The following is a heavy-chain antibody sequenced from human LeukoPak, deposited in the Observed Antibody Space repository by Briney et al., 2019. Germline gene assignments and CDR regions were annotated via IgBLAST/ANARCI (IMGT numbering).Heavy chain of an antibody. D-gene: IGHD3-22*01. CDR1: GGSISSSSYY. Sequence: SETLSLTCTVSGGSISSSSYYWGWIRQPPGKGLEWIGSIYYSGSTNYNPSLKSRVTISVDTSKNQFSLKLSSVTAADTAVYYCARQFDSSGYMSFDIWGQGTMVTVSS. V-gene: IGHV4-39*01. J-gene: IGHJ3*02. CDR2: IYYSGST. CDR3: ARQFDSSGYMSFDI.